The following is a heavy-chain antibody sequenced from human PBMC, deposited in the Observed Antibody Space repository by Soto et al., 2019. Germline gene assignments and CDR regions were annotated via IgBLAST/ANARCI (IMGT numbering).Heavy chain of an antibody. CDR2: INPKFGDT. D-gene: IGHD3-10*02. J-gene: IGHJ6*02. Sequence: QVRLVQSGAEVKEPGDSVRVSCEASGYTFTAYHIHWVRQAPGQGLEWMGWINPKFGDTGYAQDFQGRVSITSDMSISTVYMELSRLTSDDTAIYYCARNMDYYYGRGSGNGHGVWGQGNTVTVFS. CDR3: ARNMDYYYGRGSGNGHGV. CDR1: GYTFTAYH. V-gene: IGHV1-2*02.